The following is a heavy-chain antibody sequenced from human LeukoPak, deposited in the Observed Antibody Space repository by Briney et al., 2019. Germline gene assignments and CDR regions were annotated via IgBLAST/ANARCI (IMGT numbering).Heavy chain of an antibody. V-gene: IGHV3-9*03. CDR3: AKDLSRGSGSDAFDI. D-gene: IGHD6-19*01. CDR2: ISWNSGSI. J-gene: IGHJ3*02. Sequence: SSGGYYWSWIRQPPGKGLEWVSGISWNSGSIGYADSVKGRFTISRDNAKNSLYLQMNSLRAEDMALYYCAKDLSRGSGSDAFDIWGQGTMVTVSS. CDR1: SSGGYY.